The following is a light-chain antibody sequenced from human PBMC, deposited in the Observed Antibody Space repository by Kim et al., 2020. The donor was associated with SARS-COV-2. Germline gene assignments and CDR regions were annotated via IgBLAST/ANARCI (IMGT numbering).Light chain of an antibody. CDR2: GNS. CDR3: QSYDSSLSGYV. J-gene: IGLJ1*01. Sequence: RVTISGTGSSSNIGAGYDVHWYQQLPGTAPKRLIYGNSDRPSGVPDRFSGSKSGTSASLAITGLQAEDEADYYCQSYDSSLSGYVFGTGTKVTVL. V-gene: IGLV1-40*01. CDR1: SSNIGAGYD.